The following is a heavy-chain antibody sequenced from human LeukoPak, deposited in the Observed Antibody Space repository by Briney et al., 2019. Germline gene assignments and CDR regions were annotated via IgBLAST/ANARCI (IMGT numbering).Heavy chain of an antibody. CDR3: AREGRDGYLFDY. Sequence: SQTLSLTCAISGDSVSSNSATWDWIRQSPSRGLEWLGRTYYRSKWYNDYAVSVKSRVTINPDTSKNQFSLQLNSVTPEDTAVYYCAREGRDGYLFDYWGQGSLVIVSS. CDR2: TYYRSKWYN. J-gene: IGHJ4*02. CDR1: GDSVSSNSAT. V-gene: IGHV6-1*01. D-gene: IGHD3-22*01.